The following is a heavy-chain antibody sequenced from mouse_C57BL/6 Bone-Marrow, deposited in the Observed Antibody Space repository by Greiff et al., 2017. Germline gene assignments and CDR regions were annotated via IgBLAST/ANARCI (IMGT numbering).Heavy chain of an antibody. CDR2: FDPSDSCI. J-gene: IGHJ4*01. Sequence: VQLQQPGAELVRPGTSVKLSCKASGYTFTRYWMHWVKQRPGQGLEWIGVFDPSDSCINYNQKFKGKATLTVDTSSSTAYMQLSSLTSEDSAVYYCARGGWLRYDMDYAGQGTSVTVSA. CDR1: GYTFTRYW. CDR3: ARGGWLRYDMDY. V-gene: IGHV1-59*01. D-gene: IGHD2-2*01.